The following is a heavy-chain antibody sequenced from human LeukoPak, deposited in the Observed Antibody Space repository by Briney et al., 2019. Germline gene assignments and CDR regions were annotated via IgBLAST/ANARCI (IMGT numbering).Heavy chain of an antibody. D-gene: IGHD3-10*01. CDR3: AGDRTMVRGLANYFYGMDV. V-gene: IGHV3-48*03. CDR1: GFSFSSYE. J-gene: IGHJ6*02. CDR2: ISTSGRTT. Sequence: GGSLRLSCAASGFSFSSYELNWVRQAPGKGLAWLSYISTSGRTTYYADSVKGRFTISRDNSKNTLYLQMSSLRAEDTAVYYCAGDRTMVRGLANYFYGMDVWGQGTTVIVSS.